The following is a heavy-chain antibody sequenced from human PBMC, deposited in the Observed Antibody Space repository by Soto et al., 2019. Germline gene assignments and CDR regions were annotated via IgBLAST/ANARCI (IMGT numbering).Heavy chain of an antibody. CDR1: GASISSGDYY. J-gene: IGHJ4*02. D-gene: IGHD2-8*01. CDR2: IFHSGST. Sequence: SETLSLTCTVSGASISSGDYYWTWIRQPPGKGLEWIGYIFHSGSTYYSPSLRSRLTISLDTSKNQFSLKLSSVTAADTAVYYCASRPGYCTNGVCYNHFDFWGQGALVTVSS. CDR3: ASRPGYCTNGVCYNHFDF. V-gene: IGHV4-30-4*01.